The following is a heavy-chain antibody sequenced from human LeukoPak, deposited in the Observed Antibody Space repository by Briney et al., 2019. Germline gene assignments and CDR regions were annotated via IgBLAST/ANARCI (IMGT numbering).Heavy chain of an antibody. V-gene: IGHV6-1*01. CDR3: ARLRATGPEFGY. Sequence: SQTLSLTCAISGDTISSSSAAWNWIRQSPSRGLEWLGRTYYRSKWYNDYAVSVKSRITINPDTSKNQFSLQLDSVTPEDTAVYYCARLRATGPEFGYWGQGTLVTVSS. J-gene: IGHJ4*02. CDR2: TYYRSKWYN. CDR1: GDTISSSSAA. D-gene: IGHD5-24*01.